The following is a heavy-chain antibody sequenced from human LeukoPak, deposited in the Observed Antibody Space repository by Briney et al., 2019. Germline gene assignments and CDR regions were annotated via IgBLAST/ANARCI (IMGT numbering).Heavy chain of an antibody. CDR1: GDTFTNYA. CDR2: ISGYNGNT. CDR3: AKDGPSYGMDV. Sequence: GASVKVSCKASGDTFTNYAFNWVRQAPGQGLEWMGWISGYNGNTNYAQKFQGRVTMTTDTSTSTAYMALRSLRSDDTAVYYCAKDGPSYGMDVWGQGTTVTVSS. D-gene: IGHD4-17*01. J-gene: IGHJ6*02. V-gene: IGHV1-18*01.